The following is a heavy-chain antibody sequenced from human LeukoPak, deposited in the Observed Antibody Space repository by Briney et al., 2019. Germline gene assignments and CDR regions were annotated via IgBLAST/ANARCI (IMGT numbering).Heavy chain of an antibody. D-gene: IGHD3-22*01. CDR3: ARDKIRRYYYDTHGAFVI. CDR2: INHSGST. Sequence: PSETLSLTCAVYGGSFSGYYWSWIRQPPGKGLEWIGEINHSGSTNYNPSLKSRVTISVDTSKNQFSLKLSSVTAADTAVYYCARDKIRRYYYDTHGAFVIWGQGTMVTVSS. V-gene: IGHV4-34*01. J-gene: IGHJ3*02. CDR1: GGSFSGYY.